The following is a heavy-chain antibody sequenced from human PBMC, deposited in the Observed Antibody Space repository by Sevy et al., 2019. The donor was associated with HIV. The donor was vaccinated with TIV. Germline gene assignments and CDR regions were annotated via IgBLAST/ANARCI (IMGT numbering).Heavy chain of an antibody. D-gene: IGHD2-21*02. J-gene: IGHJ5*02. V-gene: IGHV1-69*13. CDR3: ATTVSCGGDCYFFDP. Sequence: ASVKVCCKASGDIFRNFVIAWVRQAPGQGLEWMGGIITISGTANNAQKYNGRVTITADEATSTVYMELRSLRSEDTAAYYCATTVSCGGDCYFFDPRGQGTLVTVSS. CDR1: GDIFRNFV. CDR2: IITISGTA.